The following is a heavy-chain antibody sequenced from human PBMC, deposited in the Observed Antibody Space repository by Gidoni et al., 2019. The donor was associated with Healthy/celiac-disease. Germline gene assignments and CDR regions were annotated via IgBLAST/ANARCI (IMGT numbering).Heavy chain of an antibody. CDR2: IYTSGST. J-gene: IGHJ4*02. D-gene: IGHD1-26*01. CDR3: ARAGGVGAYWTSNFDY. Sequence: QVQLQESGPGLVQPSETLSLTCTVAGGSISSYYGSWIRQPAGKGLEWIGRIYTSGSTNYNPSLKSRVTMSVDTSKNQFSLKLSSVTAADTAVYYCARAGGVGAYWTSNFDYWGQGTLVTVSS. V-gene: IGHV4-4*07. CDR1: GGSISSYY.